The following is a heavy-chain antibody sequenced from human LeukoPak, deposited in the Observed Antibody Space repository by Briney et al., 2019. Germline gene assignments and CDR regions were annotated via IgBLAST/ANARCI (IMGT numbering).Heavy chain of an antibody. V-gene: IGHV3-7*01. Sequence: GGSLRLSCVGSGFTFSRYWLNWVRQAPGKGLEWVANINQDGSEKYYVDSVKGRFTVSRVNAKNSLYLQMNSLRDEDTAVYYCGTRAYWGQGTLVTVSS. CDR1: GFTFSRYW. CDR2: INQDGSEK. CDR3: GTRAY. J-gene: IGHJ4*02.